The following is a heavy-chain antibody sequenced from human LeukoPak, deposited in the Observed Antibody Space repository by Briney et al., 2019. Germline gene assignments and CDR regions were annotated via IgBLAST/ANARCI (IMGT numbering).Heavy chain of an antibody. V-gene: IGHV1-2*02. Sequence: GASVKVSCKASGYTFTGYYMHWVRQAPGQGLEWMGWINPNSGGTNYAQKFQGRVTMTEDTSTDTAYMELSSLRPEDTAVYYCATLQQLVRPHDMDVWGKGTTVTVSS. D-gene: IGHD6-13*01. CDR2: INPNSGGT. J-gene: IGHJ6*03. CDR1: GYTFTGYY. CDR3: ATLQQLVRPHDMDV.